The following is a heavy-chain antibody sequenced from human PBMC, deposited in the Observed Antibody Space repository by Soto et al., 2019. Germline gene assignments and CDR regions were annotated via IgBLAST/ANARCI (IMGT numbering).Heavy chain of an antibody. V-gene: IGHV3-23*01. CDR2: ISGSVGST. Sequence: CGSLRLSFAGSRFTFSSYAIIWGRPSPVKWLEWVSAISGSVGSTYYADSVKGRFTISRDNSKNTLYLQMNSLRAEDTAVYYCAKDSRYYYGSAPYPDHWGQGTLVTVSS. CDR1: RFTFSSYA. D-gene: IGHD3-10*01. CDR3: AKDSRYYYGSAPYPDH. J-gene: IGHJ4*02.